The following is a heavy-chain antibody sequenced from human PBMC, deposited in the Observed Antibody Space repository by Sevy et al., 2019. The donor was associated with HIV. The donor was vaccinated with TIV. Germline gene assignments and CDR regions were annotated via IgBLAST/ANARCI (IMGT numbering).Heavy chain of an antibody. CDR1: GGTFSSYA. CDR3: ARDKDILTGYPIGTFDY. D-gene: IGHD3-9*01. CDR2: IIPIFGTA. Sequence: ASVKVSCKASGGTFSSYAISWVRQAPGQGLEWMGGIIPIFGTANYAQKFQGRVTITADESTSTAYMELSSLRSEDTAVYYCARDKDILTGYPIGTFDYWGQGTLVTVSS. J-gene: IGHJ4*02. V-gene: IGHV1-69*13.